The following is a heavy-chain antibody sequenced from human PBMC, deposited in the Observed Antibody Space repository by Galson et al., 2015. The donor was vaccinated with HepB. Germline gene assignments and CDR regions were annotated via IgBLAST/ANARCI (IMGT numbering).Heavy chain of an antibody. Sequence: SVKVSCKASGYTFTSYYMHWVRQAPGQGLEWMGIINPSGGSTSYAQKFQGRVTMTRDTSTSTVYMELSSPRSEDTAVYYCARNGFEYSSSPDYYYYYYMDVWGKGTTVTVSS. CDR1: GYTFTSYY. J-gene: IGHJ6*03. V-gene: IGHV1-46*01. CDR3: ARNGFEYSSSPDYYYYYYMDV. CDR2: INPSGGST. D-gene: IGHD6-6*01.